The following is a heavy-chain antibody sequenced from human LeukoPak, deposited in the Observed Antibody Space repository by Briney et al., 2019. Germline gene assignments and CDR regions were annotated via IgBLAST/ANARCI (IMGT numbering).Heavy chain of an antibody. CDR1: GYTFTSYY. V-gene: IGHV1-46*01. CDR3: AVAYCGGDCSGAGGY. D-gene: IGHD2-21*02. CDR2: INPSGGST. J-gene: IGHJ4*02. Sequence: ASVKASCKASGYTFTSYYMHWVRQAPGQGLEWMGIINPSGGSTSYAQKFQGRVTMTRDTSTSTVYMELSSLRSEDTAVYYCAVAYCGGDCSGAGGYWDQGTLVTVSS.